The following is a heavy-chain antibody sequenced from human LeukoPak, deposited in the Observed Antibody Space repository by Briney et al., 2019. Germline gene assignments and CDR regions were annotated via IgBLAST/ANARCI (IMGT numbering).Heavy chain of an antibody. CDR1: GFTFSSYS. V-gene: IGHV3-21*01. Sequence: GGSLRLSCAASGFTFSSYSMNWVRQAPGKGLEWVSSISSSSSYIYYADSVKGRFTISRDNAKNSLYLQMNSLRAEDTAVYYCARVMGSGPCPFDAFDIWGQGTMVTVSS. J-gene: IGHJ3*02. CDR3: ARVMGSGPCPFDAFDI. CDR2: ISSSSSYI. D-gene: IGHD2-15*01.